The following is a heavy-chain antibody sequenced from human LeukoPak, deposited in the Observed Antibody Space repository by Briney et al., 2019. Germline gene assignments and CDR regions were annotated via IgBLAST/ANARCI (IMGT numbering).Heavy chain of an antibody. Sequence: GASLKISCKGSGYSFTNYWIGWVRPMPGKGLEWMGIIYPGDSDTRYSPSFQGQVTISADKSISTAYLQWSSLKASDTAMYYCARHRDVAFDYWGQGTLVTVSS. V-gene: IGHV5-51*01. CDR1: GYSFTNYW. CDR2: IYPGDSDT. J-gene: IGHJ4*02. CDR3: ARHRDVAFDY. D-gene: IGHD5-24*01.